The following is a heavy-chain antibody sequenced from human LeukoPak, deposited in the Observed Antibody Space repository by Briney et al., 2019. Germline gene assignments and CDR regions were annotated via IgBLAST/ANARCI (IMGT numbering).Heavy chain of an antibody. D-gene: IGHD6-13*01. CDR1: GFIFSSYG. Sequence: GGSLRLSCAASGFIFSSYGMHWVRQAPDKGLEWVAFIRYDGSRKYYADSVKGRFTISRDNSKNTLYLQMNSLRAEDTAVYYCAKDGGIAAAGSLRDWGQGTLVTVSS. J-gene: IGHJ4*02. CDR2: IRYDGSRK. V-gene: IGHV3-30*02. CDR3: AKDGGIAAAGSLRD.